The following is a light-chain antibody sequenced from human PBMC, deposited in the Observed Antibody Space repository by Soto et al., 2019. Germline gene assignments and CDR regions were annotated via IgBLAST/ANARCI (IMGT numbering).Light chain of an antibody. CDR2: DVN. V-gene: IGLV2-14*03. CDR3: SSYTFTTNTRA. CDR1: SSDVGGYNY. J-gene: IGLJ2*01. Sequence: QSALTQPASVSGSPGQSITISCTGTSSDVGGYNYVSWYQQHPGKVPKLIIYDVNNRPSGFSIRFSGYKSDNTASLTIAGLQAEDEADYYCSSYTFTTNTRAFGGGTKRTVL.